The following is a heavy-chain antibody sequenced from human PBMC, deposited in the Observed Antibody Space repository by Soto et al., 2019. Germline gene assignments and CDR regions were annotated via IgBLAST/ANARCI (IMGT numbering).Heavy chain of an antibody. D-gene: IGHD3-16*02. Sequence: SETLSLTCAVYGGSCSGYYWSWIRQPPGKGLEWIGEINHSGSTNYNPSLKSRVTISVDTSKNQFSLKLSSVTAADTAVYYCARGQPNYVWGSYRYSHPFDYWGQGTLVSVSS. CDR1: GGSCSGYY. J-gene: IGHJ4*02. CDR3: ARGQPNYVWGSYRYSHPFDY. V-gene: IGHV4-34*01. CDR2: INHSGST.